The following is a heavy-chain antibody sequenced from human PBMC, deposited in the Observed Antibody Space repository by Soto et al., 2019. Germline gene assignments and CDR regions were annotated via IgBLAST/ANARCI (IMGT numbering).Heavy chain of an antibody. V-gene: IGHV4-31*03. CDR2: IYYSGST. CDR3: ARDVTMSSYFDY. CDR1: GGSISSGGYY. D-gene: IGHD3-22*01. J-gene: IGHJ4*02. Sequence: ASETLSLTCTVSGGSISSGGYYWSWIRQHPGKGLEWIGYIYYSGSTYYNPSLKSRVTISVDTSKNQFSLKLSSVTAADTAVYYCARDVTMSSYFDYWGQGTQVTVSS.